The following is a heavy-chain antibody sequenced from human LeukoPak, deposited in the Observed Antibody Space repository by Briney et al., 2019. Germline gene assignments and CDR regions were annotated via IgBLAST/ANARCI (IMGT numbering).Heavy chain of an antibody. Sequence: AGSLRLSCAASGFTFSSYEMNWVRQAPGKGLEWVSYISSSGSTIYYADSVKGRFTISRDNAKNSLYLQMNSLRAEDTAVYYCARRPGYGDYVWGQGTLVTVSS. CDR1: GFTFSSYE. V-gene: IGHV3-48*03. CDR3: ARRPGYGDYV. CDR2: ISSSGSTI. D-gene: IGHD4-17*01. J-gene: IGHJ4*02.